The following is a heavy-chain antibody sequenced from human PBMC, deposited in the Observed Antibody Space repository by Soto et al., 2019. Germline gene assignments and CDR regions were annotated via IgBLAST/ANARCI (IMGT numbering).Heavy chain of an antibody. J-gene: IGHJ4*02. CDR3: ARANYYGSGSYPYYFDY. CDR1: GYTFTSYY. V-gene: IGHV1-69*13. D-gene: IGHD3-10*01. CDR2: IIPIFGTA. Sequence: GASVKVSCKASGYTFTSYYMHWVRQAPGQGPEWMGIIIPIFGTANYAQKFQGRVTITADESTSTAYMELSSLRSEDTAVYYCARANYYGSGSYPYYFDYWGQGTLVTVSS.